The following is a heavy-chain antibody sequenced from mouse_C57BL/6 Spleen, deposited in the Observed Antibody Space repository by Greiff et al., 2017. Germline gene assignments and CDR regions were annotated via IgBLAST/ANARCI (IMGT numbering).Heavy chain of an antibody. CDR3: ARGGSKGFAY. D-gene: IGHD2-5*01. V-gene: IGHV3-1*01. CDR1: GYSITSGYD. J-gene: IGHJ3*01. CDR2: ISYSGST. Sequence: DVMLVESGPGMVKPSQSLSLTCTVTGYSITSGYDWHWIRHFPGNKLEWMGYISYSGSTNYNPSLKSRISITHDTSKNHFFLKLNSVTTEDTATYYCARGGSKGFAYWGQGTLVTVSA.